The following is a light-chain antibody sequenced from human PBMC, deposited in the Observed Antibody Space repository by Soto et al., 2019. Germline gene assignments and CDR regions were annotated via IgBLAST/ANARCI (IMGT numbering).Light chain of an antibody. V-gene: IGKV3-20*01. J-gene: IGKJ2*01. CDR1: QSVSSSY. CDR3: QQYNSSPPGYT. Sequence: EIVVTQSPGTLSLSPGERATLSCRASQSVSSSYLAWYQHKPGQAPRLLIYGLYRRATGIPDRFSGSGSGTDFTLTISRLEPEDVAVYYCQQYNSSPPGYTFGQGTKLEIK. CDR2: GLY.